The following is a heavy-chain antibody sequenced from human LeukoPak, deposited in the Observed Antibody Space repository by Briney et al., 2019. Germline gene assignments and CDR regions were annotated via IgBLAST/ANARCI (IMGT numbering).Heavy chain of an antibody. CDR1: GGSFSGYY. Sequence: SETLSLTCAVYGGSFSGYYWSWIRQPPGKGLEWIGEINHSGSTNYNPSLKSRVTISVDTSKNQFSLKLSSVTAADTAVYYCARSPPATDYYDSSGYPYYFDYWGQGTLVTVSS. CDR2: INHSGST. CDR3: ARSPPATDYYDSSGYPYYFDY. J-gene: IGHJ4*02. V-gene: IGHV4-34*01. D-gene: IGHD3-22*01.